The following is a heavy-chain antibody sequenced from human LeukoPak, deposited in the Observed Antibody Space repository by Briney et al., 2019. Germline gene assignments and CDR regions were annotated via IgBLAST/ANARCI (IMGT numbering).Heavy chain of an antibody. CDR3: ARDQVGAYHFDY. J-gene: IGHJ4*02. V-gene: IGHV3-21*01. D-gene: IGHD1-26*01. CDR1: GFTFSSYS. Sequence: PGGSLRLSCAASGFTFSSYSMNWVRQAPGKGLEWVSSISSSSSYIYYADSMKGRFTISRDNAKNSLYLQMNSLRAEDTAVYYCARDQVGAYHFDYWGQGTLVTVSS. CDR2: ISSSSSYI.